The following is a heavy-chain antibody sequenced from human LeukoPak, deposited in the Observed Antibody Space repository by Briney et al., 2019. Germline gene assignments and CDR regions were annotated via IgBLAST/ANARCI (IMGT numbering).Heavy chain of an antibody. D-gene: IGHD2-8*01. V-gene: IGHV1-18*01. J-gene: IGHJ5*02. CDR1: GYTFTSYG. CDR3: AREYCTNGVCYRSNFSWFDP. Sequence: ASVKVSCKASGYTFTSYGISWVRQAPGQGLEWMGWISAYNGNTNYAQKLQGRVTMTTDTSTSTAYMELRSLRSDDTAVYYCAREYCTNGVCYRSNFSWFDPWGQGTLVTVSS. CDR2: ISAYNGNT.